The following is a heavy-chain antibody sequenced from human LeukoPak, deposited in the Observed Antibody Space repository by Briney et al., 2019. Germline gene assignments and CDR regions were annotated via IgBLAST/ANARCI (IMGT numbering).Heavy chain of an antibody. Sequence: SETLSLTCTVSGYSISSGYYWGWIRQPPGKGLEWIGTIFHSGSTYSNPSLKSRVTISVDTSKNQFSLNLSSVTAADTAVYYCARVGYYPDYYMDVWGKGTTVTVSS. CDR2: IFHSGST. V-gene: IGHV4-38-2*02. J-gene: IGHJ6*03. D-gene: IGHD2-21*01. CDR1: GYSISSGYY. CDR3: ARVGYYPDYYMDV.